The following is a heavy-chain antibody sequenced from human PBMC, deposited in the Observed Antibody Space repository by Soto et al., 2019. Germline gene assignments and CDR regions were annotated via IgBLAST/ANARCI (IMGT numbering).Heavy chain of an antibody. V-gene: IGHV3-23*01. Sequence: EVQLLESGGGVVQPGGSLRLSCEASGFNFKKFAMGWVRQAPGEGLEWVSGISWCGGSTSYADSVKGRFTLARDDSKNTLSLHLNSLRFEDTARYFCAKADGEQWLIPHLDNWGQGTLVTVS. D-gene: IGHD6-19*01. CDR2: ISWCGGST. J-gene: IGHJ4*02. CDR1: GFNFKKFA. CDR3: AKADGEQWLIPHLDN.